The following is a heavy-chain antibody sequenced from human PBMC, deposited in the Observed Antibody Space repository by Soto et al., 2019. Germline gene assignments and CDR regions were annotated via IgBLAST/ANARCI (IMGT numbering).Heavy chain of an antibody. J-gene: IGHJ4*02. V-gene: IGHV1-69*06. CDR2: IIPDYGTT. CDR1: GGTFSTCA. D-gene: IGHD4-4*01. Sequence: SVKVSCKASGGTFSTCAITWVRQAPGQGPEWMGGIIPDYGTTHYAQTFQGRVTMTADTSTTTVYMELSSLKSEDTAVYYCARYDYNGYYFDYWGQGTLVTVSS. CDR3: ARYDYNGYYFDY.